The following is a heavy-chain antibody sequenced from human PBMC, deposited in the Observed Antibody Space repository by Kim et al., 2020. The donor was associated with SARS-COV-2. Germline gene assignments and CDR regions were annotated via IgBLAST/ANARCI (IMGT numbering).Heavy chain of an antibody. Sequence: RFTISRDNAKNTLYLQMNSLRAEDTAVYYCAKDLNVEQWLEYYYYYGMDVWSQGTTVTVSS. D-gene: IGHD6-19*01. J-gene: IGHJ6*02. CDR3: AKDLNVEQWLEYYYYYGMDV. V-gene: IGHV3-23*02.